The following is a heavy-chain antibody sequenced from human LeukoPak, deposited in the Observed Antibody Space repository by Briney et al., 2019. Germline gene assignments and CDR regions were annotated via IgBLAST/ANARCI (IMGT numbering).Heavy chain of an antibody. V-gene: IGHV3-48*04. CDR1: GITFSVYD. CDR2: ISSSSGTT. D-gene: IGHD6-6*01. CDR3: SKDLGPSSDAFDI. J-gene: IGHJ3*02. Sequence: GGSLRLSCAASGITFSVYDMNWVRQAPGKGLEWVSYISSSSGTTYYADSVKGRFTISRDNAKNSLYLQINSLRAEDMALYYCSKDLGPSSDAFDIWGHGTMVTVSS.